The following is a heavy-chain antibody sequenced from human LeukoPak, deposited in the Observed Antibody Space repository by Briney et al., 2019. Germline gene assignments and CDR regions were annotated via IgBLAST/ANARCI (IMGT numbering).Heavy chain of an antibody. CDR2: ISYDGSNK. Sequence: GGSLRLSCAASAFTFSSYAMHWVRQAPGKGLEWVAVISYDGSNKYYADSVKGRFTISRDNSKNTLYLQMNSLRAEDTAVYYCARDQASRGYSGYGQYWGQGTLVTVSS. CDR1: AFTFSSYA. CDR3: ARDQASRGYSGYGQY. V-gene: IGHV3-30*04. J-gene: IGHJ4*02. D-gene: IGHD5-12*01.